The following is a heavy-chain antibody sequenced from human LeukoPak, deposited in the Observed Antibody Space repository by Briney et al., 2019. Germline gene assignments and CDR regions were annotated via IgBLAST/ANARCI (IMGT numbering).Heavy chain of an antibody. CDR2: IYYSGSA. CDR3: ARDEMATIGRALDY. D-gene: IGHD5-24*01. CDR1: GGSISSGDYY. J-gene: IGHJ4*02. Sequence: SQTLSLTCSVPGGSISSGDYYWTWIRQPPGKGLEWIAYIYYSGSAEYNLSLQSRVTISVDTSKNQFFLKLRSVTAADTAVYYCARDEMATIGRALDYWGQGTLVTVSS. V-gene: IGHV4-30-4*08.